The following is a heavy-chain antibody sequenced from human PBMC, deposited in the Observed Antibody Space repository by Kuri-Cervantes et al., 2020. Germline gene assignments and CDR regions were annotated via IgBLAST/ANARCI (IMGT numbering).Heavy chain of an antibody. CDR1: AFSFSSYA. Sequence: VRLSCAASAFSFSSYAMHWVRQAPGKGLERVAIISYYGANKYYADSVEGRFTISRDNSKNTLSLQADSLRGDDTAVYYCARGHSSGWYQYYYYYYGMDVWGQGTTVTVSS. J-gene: IGHJ6*02. CDR2: ISYYGANK. V-gene: IGHV3-30-3*01. CDR3: ARGHSSGWYQYYYYYYGMDV. D-gene: IGHD6-19*01.